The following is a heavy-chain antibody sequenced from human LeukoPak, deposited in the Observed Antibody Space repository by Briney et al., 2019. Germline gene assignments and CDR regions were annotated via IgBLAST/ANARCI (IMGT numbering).Heavy chain of an antibody. CDR3: AKVRSPSSIAARPGLGYFDY. CDR2: ISARGGST. J-gene: IGHJ4*02. Sequence: GGSMRLACAASGFTFSSYAMSWVRQAPGKGLEWVSAISARGGSTYYADSVKGRFTSSRDNSKNTLYLQMNSLRAEDTAVYYCAKVRSPSSIAARPGLGYFDYWGQGTLVTVSS. V-gene: IGHV3-23*01. D-gene: IGHD6-6*01. CDR1: GFTFSSYA.